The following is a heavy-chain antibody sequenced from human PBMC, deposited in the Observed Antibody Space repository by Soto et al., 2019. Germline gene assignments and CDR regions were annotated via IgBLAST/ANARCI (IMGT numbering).Heavy chain of an antibody. J-gene: IGHJ4*02. CDR1: GGTFSSYT. CDR2: IIPILGIA. V-gene: IGHV1-69*04. D-gene: IGHD1-26*01. Sequence: ASVKVSCKASGGTFSSYTISWVRQAPGQGLEWMGRIIPILGIANYAQKFQGRVTITADKSTSTAYMELSSLRSEDTAVYYCARDGSGSYFQTLSDDWGKGTLVTVSS. CDR3: ARDGSGSYFQTLSDD.